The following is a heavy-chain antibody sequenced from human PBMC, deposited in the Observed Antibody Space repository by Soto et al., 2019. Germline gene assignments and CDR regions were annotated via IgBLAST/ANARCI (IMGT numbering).Heavy chain of an antibody. D-gene: IGHD1-7*01. CDR1: GGSMSSHY. J-gene: IGHJ2*01. CDR3: ARDHGGTQYFDL. V-gene: IGHV4-59*11. Sequence: SETLSLTCTVSGGSMSSHYWSWIRQPPGRGLEWIAYIYDSGSTNYNPSLRSRVTLSVDTSKSQFSLRVDSVTAADTAVYYCARDHGGTQYFDLWGRGTLVTVSS. CDR2: IYDSGST.